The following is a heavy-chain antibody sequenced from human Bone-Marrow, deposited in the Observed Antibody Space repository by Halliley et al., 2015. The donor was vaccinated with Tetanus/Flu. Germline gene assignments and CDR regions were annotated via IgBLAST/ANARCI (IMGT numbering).Heavy chain of an antibody. CDR2: IDPSDSYT. V-gene: IGHV5-10-1*01. CDR3: AISRIKLFGVVIYVMDV. Sequence: IDPSDSYTNYSPSFQGHVTMSADKSTGTAYLQWSRLEASDTAMYYCAISRIKLFGVVIYVMDVWGQGTTVTVSS. J-gene: IGHJ6*02. D-gene: IGHD3-3*01.